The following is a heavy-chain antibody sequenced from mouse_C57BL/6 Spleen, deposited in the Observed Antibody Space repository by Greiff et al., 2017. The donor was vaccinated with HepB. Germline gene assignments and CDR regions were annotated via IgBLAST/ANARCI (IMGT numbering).Heavy chain of an antibody. Sequence: EVMLVESGGGLVQPGGSLKLSCAASGFTFSDYYMYWVRQTPEKRLEWVAYISNGGGSTYYPDTVKGRFTISRDNAKNTLYLQMSRLKSEDTAMYYCATHEGNYGYFDVWGTGTTVTVSS. D-gene: IGHD2-1*01. CDR1: GFTFSDYY. V-gene: IGHV5-12*01. CDR3: ATHEGNYGYFDV. CDR2: ISNGGGST. J-gene: IGHJ1*03.